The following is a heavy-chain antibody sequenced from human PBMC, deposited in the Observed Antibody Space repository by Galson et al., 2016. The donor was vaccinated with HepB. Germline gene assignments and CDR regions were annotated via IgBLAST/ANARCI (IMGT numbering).Heavy chain of an antibody. CDR2: VSDDGTHT. D-gene: IGHD2-2*01. V-gene: IGHV3-30-3*01. J-gene: IGHJ4*02. CDR3: ARSSSCSTINCFLPFDS. CDR1: GFTFSSHA. Sequence: SLRLSCAASGFTFSSHAMHWVRQAPGKGLEWVAIVSDDGTHTGYADYVKGRFTISRDNSKNTLYLQMNSLRAEDTSMYYCARSSSCSTINCFLPFDSWGLGTLVAVSS.